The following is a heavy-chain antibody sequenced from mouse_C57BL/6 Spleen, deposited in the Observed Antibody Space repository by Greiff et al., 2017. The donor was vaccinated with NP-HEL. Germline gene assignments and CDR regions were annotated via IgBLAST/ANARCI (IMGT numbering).Heavy chain of an antibody. D-gene: IGHD1-1*01. J-gene: IGHJ3*01. V-gene: IGHV1-47*01. CDR1: GYTFTTYP. Sequence: VKLMESGAELVKPGASVKMSCKASGYTFTTYPIEWMQQNHGKSLEWIGNFHPYNDDTKYNEKFKGKATLTVEKSSSTVYLELSRLTSDDSAVYYCARHGSSPLWFAYWGQGTLVTVSA. CDR2: FHPYNDDT. CDR3: ARHGSSPLWFAY.